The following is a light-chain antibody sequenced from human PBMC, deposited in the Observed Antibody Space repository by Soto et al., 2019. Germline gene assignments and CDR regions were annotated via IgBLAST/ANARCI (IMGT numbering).Light chain of an antibody. CDR3: QQYYNWPLT. V-gene: IGKV3-15*01. Sequence: EIVMTQSPATLSVSPGERATLSCRASQSVSSNLAWYQQKPRQAPSLLIYGASTRATGISARFSGSGSGTEFTLTISSLESEDFAVYYCQQYYNWPLTFGGGTKVEIK. J-gene: IGKJ4*01. CDR1: QSVSSN. CDR2: GAS.